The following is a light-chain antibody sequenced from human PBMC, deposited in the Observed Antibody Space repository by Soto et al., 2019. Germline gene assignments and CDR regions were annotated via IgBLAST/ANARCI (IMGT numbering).Light chain of an antibody. V-gene: IGKV1-5*03. CDR1: QTISSW. J-gene: IGKJ4*01. CDR3: QQSYSTPLT. CDR2: KAS. Sequence: DIQMTQSPSTLSGSVGDRATITCRASQTISSWLAWYQQKPGKAPKLLIYKASTLKSGVPSRFSGSGSGTDFTLTISSLQPEDFATYYCQQSYSTPLTFGGGTKVDIK.